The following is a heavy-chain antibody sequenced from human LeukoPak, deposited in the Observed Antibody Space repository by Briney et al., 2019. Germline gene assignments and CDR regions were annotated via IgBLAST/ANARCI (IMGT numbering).Heavy chain of an antibody. CDR1: GYTFTGYY. D-gene: IGHD6-19*01. V-gene: IGHV1-2*02. CDR2: INPNSGGT. Sequence: ASVKVSYKASGYTFTGYYMHWVRQAPGQGRGGLGGINPNSGGTNYAQRFQGSVTMTRDTSISTAYMELSRLRSDDTAVYYCARDRDQWLPERCDYWGQGTLVTVSS. J-gene: IGHJ4*02. CDR3: ARDRDQWLPERCDY.